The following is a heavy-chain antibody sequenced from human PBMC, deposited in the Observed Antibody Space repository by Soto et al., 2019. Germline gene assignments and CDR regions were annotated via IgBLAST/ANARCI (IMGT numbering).Heavy chain of an antibody. CDR3: ARDSGVGGISGAAFDI. Sequence: QVQLVQSGGGVVQPGRSLRLSCTASGFTFSSYGMHWVRQAPGKGLEWVAVIWYDGSKEYYADSVKGRFTISRDNSKNTLYLQMNSLRAEDTAVFYCARDSGVGGISGAAFDIWGRGTMVTVSS. V-gene: IGHV3-33*01. CDR2: IWYDGSKE. D-gene: IGHD3-16*02. CDR1: GFTFSSYG. J-gene: IGHJ3*02.